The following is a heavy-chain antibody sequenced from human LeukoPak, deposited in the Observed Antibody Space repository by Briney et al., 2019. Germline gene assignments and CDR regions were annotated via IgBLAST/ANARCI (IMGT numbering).Heavy chain of an antibody. Sequence: GGSLSLSCAASGFTVSGNYMSWVRQAPGKGLKWVSVIYSGGSTYYADSVKGRFTISRDNSKNTLYLQMNSLRAENTAEYYCARAQLDLAFDIWGQGTMVTVSS. D-gene: IGHD6-6*01. CDR3: ARAQLDLAFDI. J-gene: IGHJ3*02. CDR2: IYSGGST. CDR1: GFTVSGNY. V-gene: IGHV3-66*01.